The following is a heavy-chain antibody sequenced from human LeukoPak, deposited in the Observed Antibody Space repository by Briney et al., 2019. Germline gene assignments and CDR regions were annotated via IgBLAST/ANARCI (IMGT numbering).Heavy chain of an antibody. J-gene: IGHJ4*02. CDR2: IRSKAHGETA. D-gene: IGHD1-1*01. CDR1: GFTFGDYA. V-gene: IGHV3-49*03. Sequence: QPGRSLRLSCTASGFTFGDYAMSWIRQAPGKGLEWVGFIRSKAHGETADYAASVKGRFTISRDDSKAIAYLQMNSLKTEDTAVYHCTRDRGAYNLYDYWGQGTLVTVSS. CDR3: TRDRGAYNLYDY.